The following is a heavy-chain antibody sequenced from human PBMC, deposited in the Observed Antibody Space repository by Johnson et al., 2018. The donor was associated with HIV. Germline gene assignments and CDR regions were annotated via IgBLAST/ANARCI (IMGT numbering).Heavy chain of an antibody. V-gene: IGHV3-23*04. Sequence: VQLVESGGGLVQPGGSLRLSCAASGFTFSTYAMSWVRQAPGRGLEWVSAISGGGGSTYYADSVKGRFTISRDNSKNTLYLEMNSLRAEDTAVYYCARGDDSSAWGAFDIWGQGTMVTVSS. CDR2: ISGGGGST. CDR3: ARGDDSSAWGAFDI. J-gene: IGHJ3*02. CDR1: GFTFSTYA. D-gene: IGHD3-22*01.